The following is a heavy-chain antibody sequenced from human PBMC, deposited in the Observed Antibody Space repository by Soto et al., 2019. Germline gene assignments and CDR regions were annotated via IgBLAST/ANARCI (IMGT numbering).Heavy chain of an antibody. V-gene: IGHV1-46*01. CDR1: GYTFTTYC. CDR2: VNPSGGST. Sequence: GASVKVSCKASGYTFTTYCLHWVRQAPGQGLEWMGIVNPSGGSTNYAQKFQGRVTMTSDTSTSTVYMELSSLRSEDTAMYYCARDRPYSSSSGGHLGELSLYYFDYWGQGTLVTVSS. D-gene: IGHD3-16*02. CDR3: ARDRPYSSSSGGHLGELSLYYFDY. J-gene: IGHJ4*02.